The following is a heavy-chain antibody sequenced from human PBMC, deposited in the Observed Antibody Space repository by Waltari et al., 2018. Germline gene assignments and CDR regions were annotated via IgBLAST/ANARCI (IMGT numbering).Heavy chain of an antibody. CDR1: GFTFNNYH. D-gene: IGHD3-3*02. Sequence: EVQLVESGGGLVEPGGSLRLSCAVSGFTFNNYHMNWVRLAPGRGLEWLSYISSDSNVIYYSDSVRGRFTVSRDNAKSSLFLQMNSLRAEDTAVYYCARELDHIKDDYWGQGTLVTVSS. V-gene: IGHV3-48*04. J-gene: IGHJ4*02. CDR3: ARELDHIKDDY. CDR2: ISSDSNVI.